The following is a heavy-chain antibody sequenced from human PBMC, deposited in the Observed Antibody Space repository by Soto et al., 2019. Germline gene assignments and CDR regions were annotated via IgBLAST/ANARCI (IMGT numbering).Heavy chain of an antibody. V-gene: IGHV4-59*01. D-gene: IGHD3-22*01. CDR2: IYYSGST. Sequence: SETLCLTCTVAGGSISGYYWSWIRPPPGKGLEWIGYIYYSGSTNYNPSLKSRVTISVDTSKNQFSLKLSSVTAADTAVYYCARDTYYYDSSGYSHHWYFDLWGRGTLVTVSS. CDR3: ARDTYYYDSSGYSHHWYFDL. J-gene: IGHJ2*01. CDR1: GGSISGYY.